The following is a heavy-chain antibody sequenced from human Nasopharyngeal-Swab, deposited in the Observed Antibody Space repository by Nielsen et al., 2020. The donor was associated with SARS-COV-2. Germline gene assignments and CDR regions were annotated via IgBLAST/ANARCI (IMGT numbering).Heavy chain of an antibody. V-gene: IGHV3-43*02. CDR1: GFTFDDYA. CDR3: AKDIGSAAAGYDY. D-gene: IGHD6-13*01. Sequence: GESLKISCEASGFTFDDYAMRWVRQAPGKGLEWVSLISGDGGSTYYADSVKGRFTISRDNSKNSLYLQMNSLRTEDTALYYCAKDIGSAAAGYDYWGQGTLVTVSS. CDR2: ISGDGGST. J-gene: IGHJ4*02.